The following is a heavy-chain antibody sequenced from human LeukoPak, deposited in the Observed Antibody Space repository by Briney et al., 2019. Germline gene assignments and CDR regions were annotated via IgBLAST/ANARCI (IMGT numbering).Heavy chain of an antibody. J-gene: IGHJ4*02. D-gene: IGHD3-10*01. CDR1: GFTFSSYA. V-gene: IGHV3-23*01. CDR3: AKVITMVRGVPDY. Sequence: GGSLRLSCAASGFTFSSYAMSWVRQAPGKGLEWVSAISGSGGSTYHADSVKGRFTISRDNSKNTLYLQMNSLRAEDTAVYYCAKVITMVRGVPDYWGQGTLVTVSS. CDR2: ISGSGGST.